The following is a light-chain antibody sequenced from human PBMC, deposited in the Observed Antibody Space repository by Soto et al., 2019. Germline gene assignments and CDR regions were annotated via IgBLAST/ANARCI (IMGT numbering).Light chain of an antibody. Sequence: QSVLTQPAPVSGSPGQSITISCTGTSSDVGGYNYVSWYQQHPGKAPKLMIYDVTNRPSGVSNRFSGSKSGNTASLTISGLQAEDEADYYCSSYTSSGTQVFGTGTKLTVL. V-gene: IGLV2-14*03. CDR3: SSYTSSGTQV. CDR1: SSDVGGYNY. CDR2: DVT. J-gene: IGLJ1*01.